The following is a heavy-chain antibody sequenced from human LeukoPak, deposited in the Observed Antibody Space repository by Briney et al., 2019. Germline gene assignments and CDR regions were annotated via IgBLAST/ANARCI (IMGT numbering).Heavy chain of an antibody. Sequence: GGSLRLSCAASGFTFSSYAMSWVRQAPGKGLEWVSAISGSGGSTYYADSVKGRFTISRDNSKNTLYLQMNSLRTEDTAVYYCAKDRGYDFWSGYYTNSVDYWGQGTLVTVSS. D-gene: IGHD3-3*01. CDR1: GFTFSSYA. CDR2: ISGSGGST. J-gene: IGHJ4*02. CDR3: AKDRGYDFWSGYYTNSVDY. V-gene: IGHV3-23*01.